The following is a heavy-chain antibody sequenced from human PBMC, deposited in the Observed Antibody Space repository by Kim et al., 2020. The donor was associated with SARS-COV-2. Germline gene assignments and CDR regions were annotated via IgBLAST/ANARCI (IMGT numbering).Heavy chain of an antibody. Sequence: ASVKVSCKASGYTFTSYAMHWVRQAPGQRLEWMGWINAGNGNTKYSQKFQGRVTITRDTSASTAYMELSSLRSEDTAVYYCARSNYHFWSGYYSVDWYFDLWGRGTLVTVSS. CDR1: GYTFTSYA. CDR2: INAGNGNT. V-gene: IGHV1-3*01. J-gene: IGHJ2*01. D-gene: IGHD3-3*01. CDR3: ARSNYHFWSGYYSVDWYFDL.